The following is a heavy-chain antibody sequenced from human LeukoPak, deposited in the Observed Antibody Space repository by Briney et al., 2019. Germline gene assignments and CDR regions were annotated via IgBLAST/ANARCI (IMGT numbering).Heavy chain of an antibody. Sequence: ASVKVSCKASGYTFTGYFMHWVRQAPGQGLEWMERINPNSGGTNYAQDFQGRVTMTRDTSINTAYMELSRLTSDDTAVYYCARDLSSTSNWELDYWGQGTLVTVSS. CDR1: GYTFTGYF. D-gene: IGHD1-26*01. V-gene: IGHV1-2*06. J-gene: IGHJ4*02. CDR3: ARDLSSTSNWELDY. CDR2: INPNSGGT.